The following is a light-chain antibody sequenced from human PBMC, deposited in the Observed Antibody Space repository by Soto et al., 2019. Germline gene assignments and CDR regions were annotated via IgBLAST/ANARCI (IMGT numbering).Light chain of an antibody. Sequence: QSALTQPASVSGSPGQSITISCTGTSTDVGSYNLVSWYQHHPGKAPKLMIYEDIKRPSGVSNRFSASKSGNTASLTISGLQAEDEADYYCCSYAGSRTWVFGGGTQLTVL. J-gene: IGLJ3*02. CDR2: EDI. V-gene: IGLV2-23*01. CDR3: CSYAGSRTWV. CDR1: STDVGSYNL.